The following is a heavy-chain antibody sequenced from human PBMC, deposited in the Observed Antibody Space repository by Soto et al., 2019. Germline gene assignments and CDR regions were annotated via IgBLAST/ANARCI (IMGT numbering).Heavy chain of an antibody. CDR1: GFTVSSNY. V-gene: IGHV3-66*01. D-gene: IGHD6-13*01. CDR2: IFYGGST. CDR3: AKEQGYSSSWTQIDY. J-gene: IGHJ4*02. Sequence: PGGSLRLSCAASGFTVSSNYMTWVRQAPGKGLEWVSVIFYGGSTYYADSVKGRFTISRDNSKNMLYLQMNSLRAEDTAVYYCAKEQGYSSSWTQIDYWGQRTLVTVSS.